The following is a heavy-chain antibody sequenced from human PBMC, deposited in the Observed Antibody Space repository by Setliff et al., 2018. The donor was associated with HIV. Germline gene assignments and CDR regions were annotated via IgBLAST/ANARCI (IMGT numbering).Heavy chain of an antibody. CDR3: VRTGSSTSWGIYYYYYMDI. J-gene: IGHJ6*03. V-gene: IGHV4-39*01. D-gene: IGHD3-10*01. CDR2: IYYSGTT. CDR1: GGFVSRSNYV. Sequence: PSETLSLTCTLAGGFVSRSNYVWGWVRQSPKKGLEWIGSIYYSGTTYYNPTLKSRVSISTDTPKNQFSLKLTSMTAADTAVYYCVRTGSSTSWGIYYYYYMDIWGKGSTVTAP.